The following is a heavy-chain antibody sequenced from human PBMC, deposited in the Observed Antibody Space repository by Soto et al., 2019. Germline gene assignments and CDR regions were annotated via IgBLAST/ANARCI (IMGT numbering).Heavy chain of an antibody. V-gene: IGHV1-69*02. Sequence: SVKGSCKASGGTFSSYTSSGVRQAPGQGLEWMGRIIPILGIANDAQKFRGRVTITADKSTSTAYMELSSLRSEDTAVYYCARRPTVTTWWFDPWGQGTLVTVSS. CDR2: IIPILGIA. J-gene: IGHJ5*02. CDR3: ARRPTVTTWWFDP. CDR1: GGTFSSYT. D-gene: IGHD4-17*01.